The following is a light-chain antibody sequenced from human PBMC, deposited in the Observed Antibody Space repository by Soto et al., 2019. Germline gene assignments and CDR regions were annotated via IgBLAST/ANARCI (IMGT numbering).Light chain of an antibody. CDR2: DAS. J-gene: IGKJ1*01. Sequence: EIVMTQSPATLSVSPGESATLSCRASQSVSSNLAWHQQKPGQAPRILMYDASTRATGIPARFSGSGSGTEFTLTISSLQSEDFAVYYCQQYNNWPRTFGQGTKVDIK. CDR1: QSVSSN. V-gene: IGKV3-15*01. CDR3: QQYNNWPRT.